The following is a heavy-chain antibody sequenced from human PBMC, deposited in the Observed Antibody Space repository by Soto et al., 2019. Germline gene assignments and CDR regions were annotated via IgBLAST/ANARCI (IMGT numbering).Heavy chain of an antibody. CDR3: ARGYNWNYGPTCYFDL. V-gene: IGHV3-21*01. CDR1: GFTFSSYS. CDR2: ISSSSSYI. Sequence: GSLRLSCAASGFTFSSYSMNWVRRAPGKGLEWVSSISSSSSYIYYADSVKGRFTISRDNAKNSLYLQMNSLRAEDTAVYYCARGYNWNYGPTCYFDLWGRGTRVTVSS. J-gene: IGHJ2*01. D-gene: IGHD1-7*01.